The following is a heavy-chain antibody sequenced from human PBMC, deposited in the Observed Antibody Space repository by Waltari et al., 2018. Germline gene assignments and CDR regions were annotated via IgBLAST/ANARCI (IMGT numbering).Heavy chain of an antibody. CDR2: IYYSGST. Sequence: QVQLQESGPGLVKPSETLSLTCTVSGGSISSYYWSWIRQPPGKGLEWIGYIYYSGSTNYNPSLKSRVTISVDTSKNQFSLKLSSVTAADTAVYYCARTITMVRGVIRGEVDYWGQGTLVTVSS. V-gene: IGHV4-59*01. CDR1: GGSISSYY. D-gene: IGHD3-10*01. J-gene: IGHJ4*02. CDR3: ARTITMVRGVIRGEVDY.